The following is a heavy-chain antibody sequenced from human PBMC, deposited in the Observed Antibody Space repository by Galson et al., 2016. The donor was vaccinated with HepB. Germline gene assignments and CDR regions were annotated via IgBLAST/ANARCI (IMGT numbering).Heavy chain of an antibody. J-gene: IGHJ4*02. CDR3: ARGCGSGSCDY. CDR2: IFHSGSP. V-gene: IGHV4-38-2*02. CDR1: GYSISSGYY. D-gene: IGHD3-10*01. Sequence: ETLSLTCTVSGYSISSGYYWGWIRQPPGKGLEWFGSIFHSGSPYYKSSLRSRIAISVDTYKNQLSLNLSSVTAADTAVYYCARGCGSGSCDYWGQGTLVTVSS.